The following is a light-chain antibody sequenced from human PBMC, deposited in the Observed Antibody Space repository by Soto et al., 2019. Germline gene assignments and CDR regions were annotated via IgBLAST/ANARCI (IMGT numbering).Light chain of an antibody. V-gene: IGKV3-11*01. CDR2: DAS. J-gene: IGKJ2*01. CDR3: QQPYT. Sequence: ESVLRQSPATMSLSPGERGTLSCRASQSVSSYLAWYQQKPGQAPRLLIYDASNRATGIPARFSGSGSGTDFTLTISSLEPEDFAVYYCQQPYTFGQGTKLEIK. CDR1: QSVSSY.